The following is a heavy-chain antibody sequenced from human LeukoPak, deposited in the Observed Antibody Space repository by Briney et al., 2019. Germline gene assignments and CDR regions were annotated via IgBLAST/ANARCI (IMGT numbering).Heavy chain of an antibody. V-gene: IGHV4-61*02. CDR1: GGSISSGSYC. CDR2: IYTSGSA. J-gene: IGHJ4*02. Sequence: SETLSLTCTVSGGSISSGSYCWSWIRQPAGKGLEWIGRIYTSGSAYYTPSLKSRVTISLDTSKNHFSPNLSSVTAADTAVYYCARDDGRIPFDYWGQGTLVTVSS. CDR3: ARDDGRIPFDY. D-gene: IGHD1-26*01.